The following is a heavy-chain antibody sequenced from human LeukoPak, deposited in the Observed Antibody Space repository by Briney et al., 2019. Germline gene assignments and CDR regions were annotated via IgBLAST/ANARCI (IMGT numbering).Heavy chain of an antibody. CDR2: IYYTGST. V-gene: IGHV4-38-2*02. CDR1: GYSISSGYY. J-gene: IGHJ4*02. CDR3: ARDAGTVTTPFDY. D-gene: IGHD4-17*01. Sequence: SETLSLTCAVSGYSISSGYYWGWIRQPPGKGLEWIGSIYYTGSTYYNPSLKSRVTISVDTSKNQFSLNLSSVTAADTAVYYCARDAGTVTTPFDYWGQGTLVTVSS.